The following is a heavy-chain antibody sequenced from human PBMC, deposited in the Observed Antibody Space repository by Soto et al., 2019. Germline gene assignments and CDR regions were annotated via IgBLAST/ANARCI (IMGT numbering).Heavy chain of an antibody. CDR2: INHSGST. Sequence: SETLSLTCAVYGGSFSGYYWSWIRQPPGKGLEWIGEINHSGSTNYNPSLKSRVTISVDTSKNQFSLKLSSVTAADTAVYYCARGREGPLYYWGQGTLVT. CDR3: ARGREGPLYY. V-gene: IGHV4-34*01. CDR1: GGSFSGYY. J-gene: IGHJ4*02.